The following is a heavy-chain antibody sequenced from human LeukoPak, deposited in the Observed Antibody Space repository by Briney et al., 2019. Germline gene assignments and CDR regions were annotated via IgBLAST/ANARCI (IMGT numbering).Heavy chain of an antibody. D-gene: IGHD4-11*01. V-gene: IGHV1-8*01. CDR3: ARETSTVTTGTSGYYMDV. CDR1: GYTFTRYD. J-gene: IGHJ6*03. CDR2: MNPNSGNT. Sequence: ASVKVSCKASGYTFTRYDINWVRQATGQGLEWMGWMNPNSGNTGYAQKFQGRVTMTRNTSISTAYMELSSLRSEDTAVYYCARETSTVTTGTSGYYMDVWGKGTTVTVSS.